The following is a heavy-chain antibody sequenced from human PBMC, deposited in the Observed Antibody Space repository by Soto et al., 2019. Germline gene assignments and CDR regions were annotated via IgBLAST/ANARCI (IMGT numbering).Heavy chain of an antibody. V-gene: IGHV3-15*01. J-gene: IGHJ6*02. CDR1: RLTFINAW. CDR2: ITSNSDGGTT. CDR3: TTEGISGARWYYMGMDV. D-gene: IGHD6-13*01. Sequence: GGSLRLSCAASRLTFINAWMTWVRQAPGKGLEWVGRITSNSDGGTTDYATPVKGRFTISRDDSKNTVFLQMDSLKTDDTAMYYCTTEGISGARWYYMGMDVWGQGTTVTVSS.